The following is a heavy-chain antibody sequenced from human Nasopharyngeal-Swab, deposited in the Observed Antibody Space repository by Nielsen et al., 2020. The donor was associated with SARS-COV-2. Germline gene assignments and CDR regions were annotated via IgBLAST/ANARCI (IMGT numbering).Heavy chain of an antibody. J-gene: IGHJ3*02. CDR2: FDPEDGER. D-gene: IGHD3-10*01. V-gene: IGHV1-24*01. Sequence: ASVKVSCKVSGYTLTESSMHWMRQAPGKGLEWMGGFDPEDGERFSAQRFQGRVTMTEDTSTDTAYMELSSLRSEDTAVYYCATQKLWSSGFDIWGQGTMVTVSS. CDR1: GYTLTESS. CDR3: ATQKLWSSGFDI.